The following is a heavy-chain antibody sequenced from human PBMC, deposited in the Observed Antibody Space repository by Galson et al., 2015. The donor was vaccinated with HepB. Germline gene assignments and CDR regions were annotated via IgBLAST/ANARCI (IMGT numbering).Heavy chain of an antibody. CDR3: ARSAGCSSTSCYSLYPRDYSYYYYYGMDV. V-gene: IGHV1-69*13. Sequence: SVKVSCKASGGTFSSYAISWVRQAPGQGLEWMGGIIPIFGTANYTQKFQGRVTITADESTSTAYMELSSLRSEDTAVYYCARSAGCSSTSCYSLYPRDYSYYYYYGMDVWGQGTTVTVSS. D-gene: IGHD2-2*02. J-gene: IGHJ6*02. CDR1: GGTFSSYA. CDR2: IIPIFGTA.